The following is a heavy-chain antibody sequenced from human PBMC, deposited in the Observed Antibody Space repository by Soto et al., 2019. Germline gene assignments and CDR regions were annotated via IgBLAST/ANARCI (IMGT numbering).Heavy chain of an antibody. CDR3: ANLGGGYCTSTDCPDY. Sequence: GGSLRLSCAASGLTFSTYSMNWVRQAPGKGLEWVSFISSSSSSVYYADSVKGRFTISRDNAKNSLYLQMSSLRAEDTAVYYCANLGGGYCTSTDCPDYWGQGTLVTV. CDR2: ISSSSSSV. CDR1: GLTFSTYS. J-gene: IGHJ4*02. D-gene: IGHD2-2*01. V-gene: IGHV3-48*01.